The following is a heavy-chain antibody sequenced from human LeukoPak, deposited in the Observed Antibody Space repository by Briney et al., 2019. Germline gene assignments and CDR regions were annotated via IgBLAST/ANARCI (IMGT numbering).Heavy chain of an antibody. V-gene: IGHV1-18*01. CDR1: GYTFTTNG. CDR3: ARGDDSWLDP. Sequence: ASVKVSCKASGYTFTTNGITWVRQAPGQGLEWIGWIRTSNGHTNYAQKFQGRVTMTTDTSANTAYMELRSLRSDDTAVYYCARGDDSWLDPWGQGTLVTVSS. J-gene: IGHJ5*02. CDR2: IRTSNGHT.